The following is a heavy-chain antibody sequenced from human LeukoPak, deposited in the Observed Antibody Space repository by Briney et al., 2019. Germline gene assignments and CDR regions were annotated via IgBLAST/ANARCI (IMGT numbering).Heavy chain of an antibody. CDR1: GGTFSSYA. V-gene: IGHV1-69*06. D-gene: IGHD3-22*01. CDR3: ASILYYYDSSGLPNFDY. J-gene: IGHJ4*02. CDR2: IIRIFGTA. Sequence: SVKVSCKASGGTFSSYAISWVRQAPGQGLEWMGGIIRIFGTANYAQKFQGRVTITADKSTSTAYMELSSLRSEDTAVYYCASILYYYDSSGLPNFDYWGQGTLVTVSS.